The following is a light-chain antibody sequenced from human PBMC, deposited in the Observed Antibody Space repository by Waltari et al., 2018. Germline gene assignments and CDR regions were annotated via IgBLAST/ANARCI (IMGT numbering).Light chain of an antibody. CDR2: WAS. Sequence: DIVITQSPESLAVSLGERATINCKSIQRVLYSSNNKNYLAWYQQKPGQPPKLLIYWASTRESGVPDRSSGSGSGTDFTLTISSLQAGDVAVYYCQQYYGTPPYTFGQGTKLEIK. CDR3: QQYYGTPPYT. J-gene: IGKJ2*01. CDR1: QRVLYSSNNKNY. V-gene: IGKV4-1*01.